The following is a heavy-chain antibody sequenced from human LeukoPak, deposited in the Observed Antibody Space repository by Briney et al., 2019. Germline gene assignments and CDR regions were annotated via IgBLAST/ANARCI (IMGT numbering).Heavy chain of an antibody. V-gene: IGHV1-69*13. CDR2: IIPIFGTA. CDR3: ARGYGDYSPLDY. D-gene: IGHD4-17*01. Sequence: ASVKVSCKASGGTSSSYAISWVRQAPGQGLEWMGGIIPIFGTANYAQKFQGRVTITADESTSTAYMELSSLRSEDTAVYYCARGYGDYSPLDYWGQGTLVTVSS. J-gene: IGHJ4*02. CDR1: GGTSSSYA.